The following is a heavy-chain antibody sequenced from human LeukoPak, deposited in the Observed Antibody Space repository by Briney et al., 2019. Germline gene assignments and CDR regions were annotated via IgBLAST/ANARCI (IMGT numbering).Heavy chain of an antibody. Sequence: GGSLRLSCAASGFTFGDYGMSWVRQAPGKGLEWVSGINWNGGSRGYADSVKGRFTISRDNAENSLYLQMNSLRAEDTALYYCARVGASYGAFDIWGQGTMVTVSS. V-gene: IGHV3-20*04. D-gene: IGHD1-26*01. CDR2: INWNGGSR. J-gene: IGHJ3*02. CDR1: GFTFGDYG. CDR3: ARVGASYGAFDI.